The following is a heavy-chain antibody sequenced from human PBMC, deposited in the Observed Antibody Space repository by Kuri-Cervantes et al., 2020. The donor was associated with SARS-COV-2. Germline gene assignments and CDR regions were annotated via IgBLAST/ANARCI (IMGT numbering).Heavy chain of an antibody. J-gene: IGHJ4*02. CDR3: ARDRRHWLVKGIDY. CDR1: GFTVSSNY. D-gene: IGHD6-19*01. Sequence: GGSLRLSCAASGFTVSSNYMSWVRQAPGKGLEWVSSISSSSSYIYYADSVKGRFTISRDNAKNSLYLQMNSLRAEDTAVYYCARDRRHWLVKGIDYWGQGTMVTVSS. V-gene: IGHV3-21*04. CDR2: ISSSSSYI.